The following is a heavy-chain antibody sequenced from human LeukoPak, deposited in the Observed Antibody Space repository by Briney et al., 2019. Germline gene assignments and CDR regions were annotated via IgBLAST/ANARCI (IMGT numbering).Heavy chain of an antibody. V-gene: IGHV4-30-4*08. CDR1: GGSISSGDYY. D-gene: IGHD3-3*01. J-gene: IGHJ3*02. CDR2: IYYSGST. CDR3: ARVGFGVIIPPYAFDI. Sequence: SQTLSLTCTVSGGSISSGDYYWSWIRQPPGKGLEWIGHIYYSGSTYYNPSLKSRITISVDTSKNQFSLKLTSVTAADTAVYYCARVGFGVIIPPYAFDIWGQGTMVTVSS.